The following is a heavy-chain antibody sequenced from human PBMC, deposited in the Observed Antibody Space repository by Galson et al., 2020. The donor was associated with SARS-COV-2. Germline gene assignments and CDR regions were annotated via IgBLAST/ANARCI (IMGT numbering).Heavy chain of an antibody. CDR2: INHSGST. CDR3: ARRLAAASVDY. D-gene: IGHD6-13*01. Sequence: ETSETLSLTCAAYGESFSGYYWSWIRQPPGKGLEWIGQINHSGSTNYNPSLKSRVTISVDTSVSQFSLKVRSVTAADTAFYYCARRLAAASVDYWGQGTLVTVSS. V-gene: IGHV4-34*01. J-gene: IGHJ4*02. CDR1: GESFSGYY.